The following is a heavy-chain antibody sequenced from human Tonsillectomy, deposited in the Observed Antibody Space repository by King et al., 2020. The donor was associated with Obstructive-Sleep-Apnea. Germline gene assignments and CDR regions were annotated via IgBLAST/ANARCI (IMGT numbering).Heavy chain of an antibody. J-gene: IGHJ4*02. Sequence: VQLVESGGGVVQPGRSLRLSCAASGFTFSNYGMHWVRQAPGKGLEWVAVISYDGSNKYCADSVKGRFTISRDNSKNTLYLQMNSLRAEDTAVYYGAKDFLANGQAVAGTLDYWGQGTLVTGSS. D-gene: IGHD6-19*01. CDR2: ISYDGSNK. V-gene: IGHV3-30*18. CDR3: AKDFLANGQAVAGTLDY. CDR1: GFTFSNYG.